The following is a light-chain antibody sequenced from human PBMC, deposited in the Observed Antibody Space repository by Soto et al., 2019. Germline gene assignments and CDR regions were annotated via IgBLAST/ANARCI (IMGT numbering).Light chain of an antibody. V-gene: IGKV1-5*01. Sequence: DIQMTQSPSTLSAFVGDRVTITCRASQSIGRWLAWYQQKPGKAPKLLIYDASSLESGVPSRFSGSGFGTEFTLTISSLQPDDFATYYCQQYNTYSPERTFGQGTKVDIK. CDR1: QSIGRW. J-gene: IGKJ1*01. CDR3: QQYNTYSPERT. CDR2: DAS.